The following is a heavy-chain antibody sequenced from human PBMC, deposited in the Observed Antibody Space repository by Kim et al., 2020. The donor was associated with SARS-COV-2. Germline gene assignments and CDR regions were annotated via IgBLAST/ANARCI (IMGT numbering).Heavy chain of an antibody. D-gene: IGHD5-12*01. V-gene: IGHV3-30-3*01. J-gene: IGHJ6*04. Sequence: GGSLRLSCAASGFTFSSYAMHWVRQAPGKGLEWVAVISYDGSNKYYADSVKGRFTISRDNSKNTLYLQMNSLRAEDTAVYYCARAQAPSPPGSTHGMDVWGEGATVTVSS. CDR3: ARAQAPSPPGSTHGMDV. CDR1: GFTFSSYA. CDR2: ISYDGSNK.